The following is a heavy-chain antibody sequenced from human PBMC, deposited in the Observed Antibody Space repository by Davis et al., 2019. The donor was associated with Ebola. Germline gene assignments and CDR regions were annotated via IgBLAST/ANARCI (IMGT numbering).Heavy chain of an antibody. CDR2: IYYSGST. V-gene: IGHV4-39*07. Sequence: SETLSLTCTVSGGSISSSSYYWGWIRQPPGKGLEWIGSIYYSGSTYYNPSLKSRVTISVDTSKNQFSLKLTSMTAADTAVYYCARAATVITGGWFDPWGQGTLVTVSS. J-gene: IGHJ5*02. CDR1: GGSISSSSYY. CDR3: ARAATVITGGWFDP. D-gene: IGHD4-17*01.